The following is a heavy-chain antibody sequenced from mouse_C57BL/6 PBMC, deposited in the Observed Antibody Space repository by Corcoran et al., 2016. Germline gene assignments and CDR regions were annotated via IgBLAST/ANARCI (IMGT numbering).Heavy chain of an antibody. CDR3: AREGVITTVFYYCDY. Sequence: QVQLQQPGAELVKPGASVKMSCKASGYTFTSYWITWVKQRPGQGLEWIGDIYPGSGSTNYNEKFKSKATRTVDTSSSTAYMQLSSLTSEDSAVYYCAREGVITTVFYYCDYWGQGTTLTVSS. CDR1: GYTFTSYW. J-gene: IGHJ2*01. D-gene: IGHD1-1*01. V-gene: IGHV1-55*01. CDR2: IYPGSGST.